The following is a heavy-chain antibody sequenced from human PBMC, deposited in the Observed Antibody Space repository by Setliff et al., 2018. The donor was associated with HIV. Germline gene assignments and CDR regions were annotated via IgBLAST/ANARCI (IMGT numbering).Heavy chain of an antibody. V-gene: IGHV4-39*07. CDR3: ARTYSSNWYIDY. J-gene: IGHJ4*02. CDR1: GETIRNGFYY. D-gene: IGHD6-13*01. CDR2: IYYSGST. Sequence: SETLSLTCTVSGETIRNGFYYWHWMRQPPGKGLEWIGSIYYSGSTHYKSSLKSRVTISVDTSKNQFSLKLSSVTAADTAIYYCARTYSSNWYIDYWGQGTLVTVSS.